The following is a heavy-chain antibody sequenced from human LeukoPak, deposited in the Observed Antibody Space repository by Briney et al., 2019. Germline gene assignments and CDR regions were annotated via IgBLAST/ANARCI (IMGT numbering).Heavy chain of an antibody. CDR2: LYHSGNP. D-gene: IGHD3-10*01. Sequence: SETLSLTCSVSGGSITTTYYWSWIRQPPGGGLEWIASLYHSGNPNYNPSLKSRVTMSVDTTKNQFSLQLTSMTAADTAIYYRTRHQTNFYGSGAPFDPWGQGTLVTVSS. V-gene: IGHV4-39*01. CDR1: GGSITTTYY. J-gene: IGHJ5*02. CDR3: TRHQTNFYGSGAPFDP.